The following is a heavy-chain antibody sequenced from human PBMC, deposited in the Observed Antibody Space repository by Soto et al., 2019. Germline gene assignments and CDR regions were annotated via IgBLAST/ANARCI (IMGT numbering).Heavy chain of an antibody. V-gene: IGHV3-30*03. J-gene: IGHJ3*02. Sequence: QVQLVESGGGVVQPGRSLRLSCAASGFTFSSYGMHWVRQAPGKGLEWVAVISYDGSNKYYADSVKGRFTISRDNSRTTVYLQMNSLRPDDTAVYSCATWHHQEHAYDIWGQGTTVTVSS. D-gene: IGHD1-1*01. CDR3: ATWHHQEHAYDI. CDR1: GFTFSSYG. CDR2: ISYDGSNK.